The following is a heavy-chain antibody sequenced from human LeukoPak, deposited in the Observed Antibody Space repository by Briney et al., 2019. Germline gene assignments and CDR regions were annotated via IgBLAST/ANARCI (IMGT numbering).Heavy chain of an antibody. CDR3: ASGSDWSWVDY. J-gene: IGHJ4*02. Sequence: GGSLRLSCAASGFTVSSNYMRWVRQAPGKGLEWVSVIYAGRSTYYADSVKGRFTISRDNSKNTLYLQMNSLRAEDTAVYYCASGSDWSWVDYWGQGTLVTVSS. CDR1: GFTVSSNY. D-gene: IGHD6-19*01. CDR2: IYAGRST. V-gene: IGHV3-53*01.